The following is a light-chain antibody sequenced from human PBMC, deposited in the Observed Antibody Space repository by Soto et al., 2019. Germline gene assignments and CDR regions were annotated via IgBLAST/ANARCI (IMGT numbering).Light chain of an antibody. CDR3: QHLNSYPLN. V-gene: IGKV1-9*01. CDR1: QGISSY. J-gene: IGKJ5*01. Sequence: DIQLTQSPSFLSASVGDRVTITCRASQGISSYLAWYQQKLGKAPNLLIYAASTLQSGVPSRFSGSGSGTEFTLTINTLQPEDFATYYCQHLNSYPLNFGQGTRLEIK. CDR2: AAS.